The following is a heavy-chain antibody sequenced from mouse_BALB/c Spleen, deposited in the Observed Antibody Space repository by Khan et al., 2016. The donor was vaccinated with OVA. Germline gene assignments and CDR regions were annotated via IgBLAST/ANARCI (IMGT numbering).Heavy chain of an antibody. CDR3: SRSPTWFAY. J-gene: IGHJ3*01. V-gene: IGHV9-3-1*01. CDR2: INTYIGEP. CDR1: GYTFTDYG. Sequence: QIQLVQSGPELKKPGETVKISCKTAGYTFTDYGMNWVKQAPGKGLKWMGYINTYIGEPTYADDFKGRFAFSLETSASTAYLQINNLKNEDTATYFCSRSPTWFAYLGQGTLVTVSS.